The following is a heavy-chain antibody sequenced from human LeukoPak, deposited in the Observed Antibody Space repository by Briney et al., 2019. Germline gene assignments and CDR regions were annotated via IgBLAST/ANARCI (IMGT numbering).Heavy chain of an antibody. CDR1: GGSISSYY. CDR2: IYYSGST. D-gene: IGHD1-26*01. J-gene: IGHJ4*02. CDR3: ASIRYGGLNY. Sequence: SETLSLTCTASGGSISSYYWSWIRQPPGKGLEWIGYIYYSGSTNYSPSLKSRVTISVDTSKNQFSLKLSSVTAADTAVYYCASIRYGGLNYWGQGTLVTVSS. V-gene: IGHV4-59*08.